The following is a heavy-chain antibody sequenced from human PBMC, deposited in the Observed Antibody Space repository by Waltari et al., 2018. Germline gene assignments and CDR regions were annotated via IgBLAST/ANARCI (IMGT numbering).Heavy chain of an antibody. Sequence: EVQLVESGGGLIQPGGSLRLSCVVAGFTFPSTWMNWVRQSPGRGLEWVGRIKSNDDGGTVDYAAPVEGRFVISRDDSRKTLYLQMNSLKTEDTAMYYCVTEEHFILDFWGKGTLVTVSS. V-gene: IGHV3-15*07. CDR3: VTEEHFILDF. CDR1: GFTFPSTW. CDR2: IKSNDDGGTV. D-gene: IGHD3-3*02. J-gene: IGHJ4*02.